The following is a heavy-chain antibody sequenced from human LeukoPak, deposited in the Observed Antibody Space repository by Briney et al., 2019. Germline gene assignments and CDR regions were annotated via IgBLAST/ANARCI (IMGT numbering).Heavy chain of an antibody. V-gene: IGHV3-20*04. CDR2: INWSGGST. CDR3: ARDTSSSYGSGSDY. J-gene: IGHJ4*02. Sequence: GGPETLSCTASRFTFDDYGMSWARQAREKALEWVSDINWSGGSTGYADSVKGRFTISRDNAKNSLYLQMNSLRAEDTALYYCARDTSSSYGSGSDYWGQGTLVMVSS. D-gene: IGHD3-10*01. CDR1: RFTFDDYG.